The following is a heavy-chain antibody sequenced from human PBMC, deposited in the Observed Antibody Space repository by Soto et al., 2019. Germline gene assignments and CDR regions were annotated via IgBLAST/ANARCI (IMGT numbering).Heavy chain of an antibody. Sequence: GGSLRLSCAASGFTLSRFELHWVRQAPGKGLEWISYISSSGSTAYYASSVEGRFTISRDNANNSVYLQMDSLRAEDTALYYCTRAAWFPYLSFYWGQGALVTVS. CDR2: ISSSGSTA. D-gene: IGHD3-10*01. CDR1: GFTLSRFE. CDR3: TRAAWFPYLSFY. V-gene: IGHV3-48*03. J-gene: IGHJ4*02.